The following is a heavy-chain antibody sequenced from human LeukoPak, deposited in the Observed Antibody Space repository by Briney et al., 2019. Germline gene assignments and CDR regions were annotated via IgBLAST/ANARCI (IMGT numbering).Heavy chain of an antibody. CDR3: ARLGSYYFHFDY. D-gene: IGHD1-26*01. J-gene: IGHJ4*02. CDR2: IYYSGST. V-gene: IGHV4-59*08. CDR1: GGSISSYY. Sequence: SETLSLTCTVSGGSISSYYWSWIRQPPGKGLEWIGYIYYSGSTYYNPSLKSRVTISVDTSKNQFSLKLSSVTAADTAVYYCARLGSYYFHFDYWGQGTLVTVSS.